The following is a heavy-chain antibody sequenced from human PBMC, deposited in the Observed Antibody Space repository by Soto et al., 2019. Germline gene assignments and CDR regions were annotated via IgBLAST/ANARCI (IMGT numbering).Heavy chain of an antibody. V-gene: IGHV3-23*01. CDR1: GFTFSSYA. J-gene: IGHJ4*02. CDR3: VTVLPHANSWFDY. Sequence: GGSLRLSCAASGFTFSSYAMSWVRQAPGKGLEWVSAISGSGGSTYYADSVKGRFTISRDNSRNTVYLQLNSLKSEDTGVYYCVTVLPHANSWFDYWGQGTPVTVSS. CDR2: ISGSGGST. D-gene: IGHD2-2*01.